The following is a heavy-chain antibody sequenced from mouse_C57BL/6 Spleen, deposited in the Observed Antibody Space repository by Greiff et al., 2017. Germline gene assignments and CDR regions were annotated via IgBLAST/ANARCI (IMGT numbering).Heavy chain of an antibody. D-gene: IGHD2-4*01. CDR1: GFTFSDYY. V-gene: IGHV5-12*01. CDR2: ISNGGGST. CDR3: ARQDYDYDGGFAY. Sequence: DVQLQESGGGLVQPGGSLKLSCAASGFTFSDYYMYWVRQTPEKRLEWVAYISNGGGSTYYPDTVKGRFTISRDNAKNTLYLQMSRLKSEDTAMYYCARQDYDYDGGFAYWGQGTLVTVSA. J-gene: IGHJ3*01.